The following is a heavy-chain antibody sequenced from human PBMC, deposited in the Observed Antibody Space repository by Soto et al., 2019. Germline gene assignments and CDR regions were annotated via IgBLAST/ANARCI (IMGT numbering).Heavy chain of an antibody. CDR1: GGSISITSYY. D-gene: IGHD3-10*01. CDR2: IYYSGST. CDR3: VRQSEYYYATGRAAPLYGLDV. J-gene: IGHJ6*02. V-gene: IGHV4-39*01. Sequence: QLQLQESGPGLVMPSETLSLTCTVSGGSISITSYYWGWIRQPPGKGLEWIGNIYYSGSTYHNPSLKSRVTVSVDTTKTQFYLKVSSVTAADTAMYYCVRQSEYYYATGRAAPLYGLDVWGQGTTVTVS.